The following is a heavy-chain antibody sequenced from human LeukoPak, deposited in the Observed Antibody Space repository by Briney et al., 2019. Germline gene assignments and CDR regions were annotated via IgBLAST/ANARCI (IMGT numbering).Heavy chain of an antibody. J-gene: IGHJ4*02. CDR1: GFTFSSYE. CDR3: TRDEEGASREFDY. D-gene: IGHD1-26*01. CDR2: ISSSGSTT. Sequence: GGSLRLSCVASGFTFSSYEMNWVRQAPGEGLEWVSYISSSGSTTFYADSVKGRFTISRDNAKNSLYLQMNSLRVEDTAVYYCTRDEEGASREFDYWGQGALVTVSS. V-gene: IGHV3-48*03.